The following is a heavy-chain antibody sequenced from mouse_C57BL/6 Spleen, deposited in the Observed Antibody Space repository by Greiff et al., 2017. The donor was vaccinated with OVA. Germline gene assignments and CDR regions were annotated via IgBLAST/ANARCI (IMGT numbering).Heavy chain of an antibody. CDR2: INPYNGGT. J-gene: IGHJ1*03. D-gene: IGHD1-1*01. V-gene: IGHV1-19*01. CDR3: ARKKSDYYGSSYWYFDV. Sequence: VQLQQSGPVLVKPGASVKMSCKASGYTFTDYYMNWVKQSHGKSLEWIGVINPYNGGTSYNQKFKGKATLTVDKSSSTAYMELNSLTSEDSAVYYCARKKSDYYGSSYWYFDVWGTGTTVTVSS. CDR1: GYTFTDYY.